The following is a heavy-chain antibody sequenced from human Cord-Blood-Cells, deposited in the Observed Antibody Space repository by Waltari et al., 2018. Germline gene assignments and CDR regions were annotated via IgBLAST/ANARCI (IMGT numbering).Heavy chain of an antibody. CDR2: INHSGST. CDR1: GGSFSGYY. V-gene: IGHV4-34*01. CDR3: ASFHYYYMDV. Sequence: QVQLQQWGAGLLQPSATLSLTCAVYGGSFSGYYWSWIRQPPGKGLEWIGEINHSGSTNYNPSLKSRVTISVDTSKNQFSLKLSSVTAADTAVYYCASFHYYYMDVWGKGTTVTVSS. J-gene: IGHJ6*03.